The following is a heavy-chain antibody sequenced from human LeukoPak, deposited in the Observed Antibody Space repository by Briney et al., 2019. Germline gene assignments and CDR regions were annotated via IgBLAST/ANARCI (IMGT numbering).Heavy chain of an antibody. CDR2: IYSGGST. CDR3: ARDRDYYGSGSYDY. J-gene: IGHJ4*02. CDR1: GFAVSSNY. V-gene: IGHV3-66*01. D-gene: IGHD3-10*01. Sequence: GGSLRLSCAVSGFAVSSNYMSWVRQAPGKGLEWVSVIYSGGSTYYADSVKGRFTISRDNAKNSLYLQMNSLRAEDTAVYYCARDRDYYGSGSYDYWGQGTLVTVSS.